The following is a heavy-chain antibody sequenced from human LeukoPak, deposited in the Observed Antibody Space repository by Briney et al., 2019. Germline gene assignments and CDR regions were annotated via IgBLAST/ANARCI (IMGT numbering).Heavy chain of an antibody. Sequence: GESLKISCKGSGYAFSNYWIVWVRQMPGKGLEWMGIIYPGDSETRYSPSFQGPVTISADKSIDTAYLQWSSLKASDTAMYYCARLASGYSSSWLPPYYYYMDVWGKGTTVTVSS. CDR1: GYAFSNYW. CDR3: ARLASGYSSSWLPPYYYYMDV. CDR2: IYPGDSET. J-gene: IGHJ6*03. V-gene: IGHV5-51*01. D-gene: IGHD6-13*01.